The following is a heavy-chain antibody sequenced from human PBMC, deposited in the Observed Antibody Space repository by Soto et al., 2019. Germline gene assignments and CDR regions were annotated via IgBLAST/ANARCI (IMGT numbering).Heavy chain of an antibody. CDR2: ITTAGDT. V-gene: IGHV3-13*04. J-gene: IGHJ6*02. CDR1: GFTFSNYD. Sequence: EVQLVESGGGLVQPGGSLRLSCAASGFTFSNYDMHWVRQVTGKGLEWVSGITTAGDTYYPGSVKGRFTISREKAKNSLYLQMNSLSAGDTAVYYCARELHGGSDGRDVWGQGTTVTVSS. CDR3: ARELHGGSDGRDV.